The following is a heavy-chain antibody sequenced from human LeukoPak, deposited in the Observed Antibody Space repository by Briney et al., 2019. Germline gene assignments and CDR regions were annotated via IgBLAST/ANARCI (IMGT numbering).Heavy chain of an antibody. CDR3: ARSNSFFDY. CDR1: GGPISSYY. Sequence: NTSETLSLTCTVSGGPISSYYWSWIRQPAGKGLEWIGRIFISGNTNYNPSLKGRVAMSLDTSKNQFSLKLNFVTAADTAVYYCARSNSFFDYWGQGTLVTVSS. J-gene: IGHJ4*02. V-gene: IGHV4-4*07. D-gene: IGHD2-2*01. CDR2: IFISGNT.